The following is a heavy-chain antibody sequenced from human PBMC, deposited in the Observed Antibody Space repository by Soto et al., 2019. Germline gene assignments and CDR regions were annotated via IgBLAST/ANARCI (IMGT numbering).Heavy chain of an antibody. Sequence: PGESLKISCQGSGYSFTTYWIGWVRQMPGRGLEWMGMIYPGDSETRYSPSFQDQVTISADKSINTAYLQWRSLKASDTAIYYCARRRGSFYGMDVWGQGTTVTV. D-gene: IGHD6-13*01. CDR3: ARRRGSFYGMDV. CDR2: IYPGDSET. CDR1: GYSFTTYW. J-gene: IGHJ6*02. V-gene: IGHV5-51*01.